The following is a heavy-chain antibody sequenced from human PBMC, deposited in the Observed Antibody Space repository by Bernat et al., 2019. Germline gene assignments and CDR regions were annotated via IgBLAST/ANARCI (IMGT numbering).Heavy chain of an antibody. CDR3: ARSRRTGDVDS. V-gene: IGHV3-7*03. Sequence: EVQLVESGGGLVQPGESLRLSCAASGFTFSSYWMSWVRQAPGKGLEWVANINQDGSEKYYVDSVKGRFTISRDNAKNSLYLQMNSLRAEDTAVYYCARSRRTGDVDSWGQGTLVTVYS. CDR1: GFTFSSYW. D-gene: IGHD7-27*01. J-gene: IGHJ4*02. CDR2: INQDGSEK.